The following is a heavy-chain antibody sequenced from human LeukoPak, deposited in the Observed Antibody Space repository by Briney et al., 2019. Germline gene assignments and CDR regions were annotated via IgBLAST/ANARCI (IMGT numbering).Heavy chain of an antibody. Sequence: SETLSLTCTVSGGSISSYYWSWIRQPPGKGLEWIGYIYYSGSTNYNPSLKSRVTISVDTSKNQFSLKLSSVTAADTAVYYCARAPYDSSGYYYGFAFGFDYWGQGTLVTVSS. D-gene: IGHD3-22*01. V-gene: IGHV4-59*01. CDR3: ARAPYDSSGYYYGFAFGFDY. J-gene: IGHJ4*02. CDR1: GGSISSYY. CDR2: IYYSGST.